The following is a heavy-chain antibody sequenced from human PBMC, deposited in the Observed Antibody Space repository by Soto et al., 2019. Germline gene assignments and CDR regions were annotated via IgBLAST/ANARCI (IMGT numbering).Heavy chain of an antibody. J-gene: IGHJ4*02. V-gene: IGHV3-74*01. D-gene: IGHD5-12*01. CDR1: GFTFSSHW. CDR2: INPDGSAT. CDR3: ARSFSGYDDD. Sequence: GGSLRLSCAASGFTFSSHWMHWVRQPPGKGLVWVSRINPDGSATSHADSVKARFTISRDNTKNTLYLQVNSLRAEDTAVYYCARSFSGYDDDWGQGTRVNVSS.